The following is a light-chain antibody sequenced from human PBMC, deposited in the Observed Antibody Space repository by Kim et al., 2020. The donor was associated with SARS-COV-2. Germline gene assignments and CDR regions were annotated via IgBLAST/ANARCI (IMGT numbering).Light chain of an antibody. Sequence: DIQMTQSPSSLSASVGDRVTITCRASQSISSYLNWYQQKPGKAPNLLIYAASSLQSGVPSRFSGSGSGTDFTLTVSSLQPEDIATYYCQQKYTTPRTFGEGTKMDI. CDR2: AAS. V-gene: IGKV1-39*01. CDR1: QSISSY. J-gene: IGKJ1*01. CDR3: QQKYTTPRT.